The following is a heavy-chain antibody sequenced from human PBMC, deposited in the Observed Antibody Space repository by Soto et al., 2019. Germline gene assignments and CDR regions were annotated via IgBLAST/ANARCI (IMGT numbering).Heavy chain of an antibody. CDR2: ITSKSTTI. J-gene: IGHJ5*02. CDR1: GFTFTSYS. Sequence: GSLRLSCAASGFTFTSYSMNWVRQAPGQGLEWVSYITSKSTTIKYADSVKGRFTVSRDNAKNSLYLQLNSLRDEDTAVYYCAREMGACSDSSCYPGPYDSWGQGTLVTVSS. V-gene: IGHV3-48*02. D-gene: IGHD3-16*01. CDR3: AREMGACSDSSCYPGPYDS.